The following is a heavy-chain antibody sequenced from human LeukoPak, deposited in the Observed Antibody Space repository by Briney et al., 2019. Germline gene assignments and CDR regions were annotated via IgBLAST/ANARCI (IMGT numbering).Heavy chain of an antibody. CDR3: ARTFSSSWLDY. CDR1: GGSISSDH. V-gene: IGHV4-59*01. J-gene: IGHJ4*02. CDR2: IYYSGST. D-gene: IGHD6-13*01. Sequence: SETLSLTCTVSGGSISSDHWSWIRQPPGKGLEGVGYIYYSGSTNYNPSLKSRVTISIDTSKNQFSLKVSSVTAADTAVYYCARTFSSSWLDYWGQGTLVTVSS.